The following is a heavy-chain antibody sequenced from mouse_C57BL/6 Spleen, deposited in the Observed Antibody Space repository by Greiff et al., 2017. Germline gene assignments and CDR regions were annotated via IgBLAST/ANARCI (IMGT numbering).Heavy chain of an antibody. Sequence: VQLQQSGPELVKPGASVKISCKASGYSFTGYYMNWVKQSPEKSLEWIGEINPSTGGTTYNQKFKAKATLTVDKSSSTAYMQLKSLTSEDSAVYYCASSYGSSFPYAMDYWGQGTSVTVSS. J-gene: IGHJ4*01. CDR2: INPSTGGT. CDR3: ASSYGSSFPYAMDY. D-gene: IGHD1-1*01. CDR1: GYSFTGYY. V-gene: IGHV1-42*01.